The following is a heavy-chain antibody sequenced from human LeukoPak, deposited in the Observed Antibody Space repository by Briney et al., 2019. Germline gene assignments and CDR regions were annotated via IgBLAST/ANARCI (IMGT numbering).Heavy chain of an antibody. D-gene: IGHD3-16*01. CDR2: ISSSSGFT. Sequence: GGSLRLSCAASGFTFSDYYMTWIRRAPGKGLEWVSYISSSSGFTKYADSVRGRFTISRDNAKNSLYLQMNTLRVDDTAVYYCARGSPLGDWGQGTLVTVSS. CDR3: ARGSPLGD. CDR1: GFTFSDYY. V-gene: IGHV3-11*05. J-gene: IGHJ4*02.